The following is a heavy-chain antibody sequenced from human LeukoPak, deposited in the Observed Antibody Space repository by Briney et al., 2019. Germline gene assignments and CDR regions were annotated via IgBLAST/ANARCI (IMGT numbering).Heavy chain of an antibody. D-gene: IGHD5-24*01. CDR2: IKEDGSDK. Sequence: GGSLRLSCAASGFTFSSYWMSWVRQAPGKGLEWVANIKEDGSDKEYVDSVKGRFTTSRDNAKNSLYLQMNSLRAEDTAVYYCARMRDGYMGRYYFDYWGQGTLVTVSS. J-gene: IGHJ4*02. CDR3: ARMRDGYMGRYYFDY. V-gene: IGHV3-7*04. CDR1: GFTFSSYW.